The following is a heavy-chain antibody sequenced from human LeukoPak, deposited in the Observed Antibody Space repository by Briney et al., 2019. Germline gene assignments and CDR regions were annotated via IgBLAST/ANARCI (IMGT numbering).Heavy chain of an antibody. CDR2: ISSRSGYI. Sequence: GGSLRLSCEASGFTFNIYSMNWVRQAPGKGLEWASSISSRSGYIYYADSVKGRFTISRDNAKNSLYLQMNSLRAEDTATYYCARNEGSQLRTGMSVWGQGTTATVSS. D-gene: IGHD1-14*01. CDR3: ARNEGSQLRTGMSV. J-gene: IGHJ6*02. CDR1: GFTFNIYS. V-gene: IGHV3-21*01.